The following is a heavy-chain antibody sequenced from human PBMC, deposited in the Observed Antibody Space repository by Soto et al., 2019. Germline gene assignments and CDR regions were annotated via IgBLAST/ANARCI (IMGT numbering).Heavy chain of an antibody. V-gene: IGHV1-2*02. CDR3: TREDSVAVSIGKYYYALDV. CDR2: INPNTGGT. CDR1: AYTLSDYY. Sequence: ASVKVSCKASAYTLSDYYIHWVRQAPGQGLEWMGWINPNTGGTNYAQNFQGRVTMTRDTSINTAYMELSRLRSDDTAVYYCTREDSVAVSIGKYYYALDVWGRGTTVTVSS. J-gene: IGHJ6*02. D-gene: IGHD6-19*01.